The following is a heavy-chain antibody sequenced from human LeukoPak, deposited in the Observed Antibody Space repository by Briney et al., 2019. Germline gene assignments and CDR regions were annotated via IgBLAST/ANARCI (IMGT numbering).Heavy chain of an antibody. CDR3: ARCSWQWRTHWFDP. V-gene: IGHV4-61*02. D-gene: IGHD6-19*01. CDR1: GGSISSGSYY. CDR2: IYTSGST. Sequence: PSETLSLTCTVSGGSISSGSYYWSWIRQPAGKGLEWIGRIYTSGSTNYNPSLKSRVTISVDTSKNQFSLKLSSVTAADTAVYYCARCSWQWRTHWFDPWGQGTLVTVSS. J-gene: IGHJ5*02.